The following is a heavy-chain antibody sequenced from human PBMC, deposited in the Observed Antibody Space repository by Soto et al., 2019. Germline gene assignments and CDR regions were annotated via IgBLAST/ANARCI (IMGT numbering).Heavy chain of an antibody. J-gene: IGHJ4*02. D-gene: IGHD4-4*01. CDR3: STLTGAATVTTTFDY. Sequence: EVQLVESGGGLVQPGGSLKLSCVASGFTFSGSTIHWVRQASGKGLEWVGHITSKAKNYATVYGASVKGSFTISRDDSKNTAYLQMNSLKAEDTAVYCCSTLTGAATVTTTFDYWGQGTLVTVSS. CDR1: GFTFSGST. V-gene: IGHV3-73*01. CDR2: ITSKAKNYAT.